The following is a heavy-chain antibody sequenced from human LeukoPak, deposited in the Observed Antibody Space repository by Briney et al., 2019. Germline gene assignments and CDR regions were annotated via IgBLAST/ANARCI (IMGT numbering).Heavy chain of an antibody. CDR3: ARAGWAARYSNFDY. J-gene: IGHJ4*02. CDR1: GGTFSSYA. D-gene: IGHD6-6*01. CDR2: IIPILGIA. V-gene: IGHV1-69*04. Sequence: SVKVSCKASGGTFSSYAISWVRQAPGQGLEWMGRIIPILGIANYAQKFQGRVTITADKSTSTAYMELSSLRSEDTAVYYCARAGWAARYSNFDYWGQGTLVTVSS.